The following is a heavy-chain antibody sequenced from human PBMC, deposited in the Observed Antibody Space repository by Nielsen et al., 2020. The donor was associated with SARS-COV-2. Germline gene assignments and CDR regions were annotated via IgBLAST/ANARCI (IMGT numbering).Heavy chain of an antibody. CDR1: GFTFSSYA. J-gene: IGHJ6*03. V-gene: IGHV3-23*01. D-gene: IGHD1-7*01. CDR3: AKGGVPTTRSHYSYYYMDG. CDR2: ISGSGGST. Sequence: GESLKISCAASGFTFSSYAMSWVRQAPGKGLEWVSAISGSGGSTYYADSVKGRFTISRDNSKNTLYLQMNSLTYGDSAVYFCAKGGVPTTRSHYSYYYMDGWGKGTTVAVSS.